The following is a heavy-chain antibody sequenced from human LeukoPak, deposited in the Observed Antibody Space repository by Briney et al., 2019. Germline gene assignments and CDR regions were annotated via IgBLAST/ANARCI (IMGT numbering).Heavy chain of an antibody. Sequence: LPGGSLRLSCAASGFTFSTYAMTWVRQAPGKGLEWVSTISGSGANTYYADSVRRRFTISSDNSKNSLYLHMNSLRAEATAVYYLSKEGARYTNPYFFDDWGQGTLVTVSS. J-gene: IGHJ4*01. V-gene: IGHV3-23*01. CDR1: GFTFSTYA. CDR3: SKEGARYTNPYFFDD. CDR2: ISGSGANT. D-gene: IGHD3-16*02.